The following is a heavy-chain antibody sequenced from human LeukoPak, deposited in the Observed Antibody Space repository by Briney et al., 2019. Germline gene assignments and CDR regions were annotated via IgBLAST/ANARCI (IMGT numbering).Heavy chain of an antibody. CDR3: ARGLGIRYFDGVWFDP. D-gene: IGHD3-9*01. J-gene: IGHJ5*02. Sequence: GTLRLSCAASGFTFSSYGMSWVRQAPGKGLEWIGSIYSGSSFDNPALKSRVTISVDTSKNQFSLKLSSVTAADTAVYYCARGLGIRYFDGVWFDPWGQGTLVTVSS. V-gene: IGHV4-39*07. CDR1: GFTFSSYG. CDR2: IYSGSS.